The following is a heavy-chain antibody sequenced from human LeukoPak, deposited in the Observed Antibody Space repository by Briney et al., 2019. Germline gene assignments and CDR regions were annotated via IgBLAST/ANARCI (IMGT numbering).Heavy chain of an antibody. J-gene: IGHJ4*02. D-gene: IGHD5-12*01. CDR1: GGSISSSSYY. CDR2: IYYSGST. Sequence: SETLSHTCTVSGGSISSSSYYWGWIRQPPGKGLEWVGSIYYSGSTYYNPSLKSRVTISVDTSKNQFSLKLSSVTAADTAVYYCARGLGYSGYDWGVFDYWGQGTLVAVSS. CDR3: ARGLGYSGYDWGVFDY. V-gene: IGHV4-39*07.